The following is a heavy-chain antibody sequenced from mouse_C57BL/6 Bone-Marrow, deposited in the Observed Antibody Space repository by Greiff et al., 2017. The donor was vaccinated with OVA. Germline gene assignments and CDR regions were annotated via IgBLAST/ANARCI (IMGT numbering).Heavy chain of an antibody. CDR2: IHPNSGST. D-gene: IGHD1-2*01. V-gene: IGHV1-64*01. J-gene: IGHJ1*03. Sequence: QVQLQQPGAELVKPGASVKLSCKASGYTFTSYWMHWVKQRPGQGLEWIGMIHPNSGSTNYNEKFKSKATLTVAKSSSTAYMQLSSLTSEDSAVDDCARALRPTCYFDVWGTGTTVTVSS. CDR3: ARALRPTCYFDV. CDR1: GYTFTSYW.